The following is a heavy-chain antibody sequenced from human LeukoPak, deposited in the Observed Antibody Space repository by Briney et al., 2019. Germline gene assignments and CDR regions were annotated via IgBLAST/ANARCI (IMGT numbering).Heavy chain of an antibody. D-gene: IGHD5-24*01. Sequence: PSETLSLTCTVSGVSISSSNSYWGWIRQPPGKGLEWIGSIYYSGSTYYNPSLKSRVTISVDTSKNQVSLKLTSVTAADTAVYYCARLRWLQLGYFDYWGQGTLVTVSS. V-gene: IGHV4-39*01. CDR1: GVSISSSNSY. CDR2: IYYSGST. J-gene: IGHJ4*02. CDR3: ARLRWLQLGYFDY.